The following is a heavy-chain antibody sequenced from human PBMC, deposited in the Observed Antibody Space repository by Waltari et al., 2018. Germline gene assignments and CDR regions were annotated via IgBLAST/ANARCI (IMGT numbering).Heavy chain of an antibody. J-gene: IGHJ5*02. CDR3: ATFGGNSNWFDP. Sequence: QVQLVQSGAEVKNPGSTLKVSCKTSGGAFSTYAISWVRQAPGQGLEWMGIIPSSGTADYSQKFQGRITITADESTSTAYMELSGLKSDDTAVYYCATFGGNSNWFDPWGQGTLVTVSS. CDR2: IIPSSGTA. CDR1: GGAFSTYA. D-gene: IGHD1-7*01. V-gene: IGHV1-69*01.